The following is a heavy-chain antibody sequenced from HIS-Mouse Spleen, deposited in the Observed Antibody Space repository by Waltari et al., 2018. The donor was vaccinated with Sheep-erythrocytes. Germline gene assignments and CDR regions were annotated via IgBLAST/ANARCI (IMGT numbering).Heavy chain of an antibody. CDR1: GFSFDDYA. J-gene: IGHJ4*02. Sequence: VQPGRSLRLSCAASGFSFDDYAMHWVRQAPGTGLGWVSGISWNSGSIGDADSVKGRFTISRDNAKNSLYLQMNSLRAGDTAMYYCAKDISRNIVVVPAAVGDYWGQGTLVTVSS. CDR3: AKDISRNIVVVPAAVGDY. CDR2: ISWNSGSI. D-gene: IGHD2-2*01. V-gene: IGHV3-9*01.